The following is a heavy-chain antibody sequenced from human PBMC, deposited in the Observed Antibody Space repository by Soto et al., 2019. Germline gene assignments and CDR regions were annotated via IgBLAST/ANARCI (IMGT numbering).Heavy chain of an antibody. V-gene: IGHV4-39*01. CDR1: GGSISSSSYY. Sequence: PSETLSLTCTVSGGSISSSSYYWGWIRQPPGKGLEWIGSIYYSGSTYYNPSLKSRVTISVDTSKNQFSLKLSSVTAADTAVYYCARRIEMTTMKTGMDVWGQGTTVTVSS. CDR2: IYYSGST. J-gene: IGHJ6*02. CDR3: ARRIEMTTMKTGMDV.